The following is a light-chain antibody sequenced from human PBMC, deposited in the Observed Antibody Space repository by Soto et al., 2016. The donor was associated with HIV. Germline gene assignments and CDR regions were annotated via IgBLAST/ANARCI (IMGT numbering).Light chain of an antibody. J-gene: IGKJ1*01. Sequence: DIQMTQSPSTLSASVGDRVTITCRASQSINSWLAWYQQKPGKAPKLLIYKASTFDSGVPSRFSGSASGTEFTLTISSLQPDDFATYYCQQYKTFGRFGRGTKVEVK. CDR3: QQYKTFGR. V-gene: IGKV1-5*03. CDR2: KAS. CDR1: QSINSW.